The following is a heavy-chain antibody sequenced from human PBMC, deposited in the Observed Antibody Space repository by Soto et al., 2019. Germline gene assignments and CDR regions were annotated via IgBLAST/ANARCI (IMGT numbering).Heavy chain of an antibody. V-gene: IGHV1-8*01. CDR3: VRQPGGVATPGDDY. D-gene: IGHD2-15*01. Sequence: ASVKVSCKAPGYPFTAFDINWVRQAAGQGLEWMGWMNPSSGDSAFAQRFQDRITMTRTTSISTAYMELSRLTSDDTAVYYCVRQPGGVATPGDDYWGQGTLVTVSS. J-gene: IGHJ4*02. CDR2: MNPSSGDS. CDR1: GYPFTAFD.